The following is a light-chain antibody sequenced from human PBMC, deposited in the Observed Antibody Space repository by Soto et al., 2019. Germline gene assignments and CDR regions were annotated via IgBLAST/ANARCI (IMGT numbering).Light chain of an antibody. J-gene: IGKJ1*01. V-gene: IGKV1-5*01. CDR3: QQYHFFWT. CDR2: HAS. Sequence: DIQMTQSPSTLSASVGDRVTVTCRASRSISTWLAWYQQKPGNAPKLLLHHASILESGVPSRFSGSGSGTEFTLTISNLQPDDIATYYCQQYHFFWTFGQGTKV. CDR1: RSISTW.